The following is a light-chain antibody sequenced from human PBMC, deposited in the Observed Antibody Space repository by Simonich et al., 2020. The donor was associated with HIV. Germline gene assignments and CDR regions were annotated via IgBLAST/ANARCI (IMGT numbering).Light chain of an antibody. CDR2: DAS. J-gene: IGKJ2*01. Sequence: DIQMTQSPSSLSASVGDRVTITCHASQDIKNYLNWYQQKPGKAPKLLIYDASNLETVVPSRFSGSGSGSDFTFTISSLQPADIATYYCQQYDELPYTFGQGTKLEIK. CDR1: QDIKNY. V-gene: IGKV1-33*01. CDR3: QQYDELPYT.